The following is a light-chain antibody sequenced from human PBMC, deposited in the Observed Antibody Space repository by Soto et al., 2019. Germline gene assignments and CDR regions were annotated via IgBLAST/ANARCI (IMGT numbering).Light chain of an antibody. CDR3: GTRDGRLSGYV. J-gene: IGLJ1*01. V-gene: IGLV1-51*01. CDR2: DNN. CDR1: SSNIGNNY. Sequence: SVLTQSSSVSAAPGQKVTISCSGSSSNIGNNYVSWYQQLPGTAPKLLIYDNNKRPSGIPDRFSGSKSGTSATLGITGLQTGDEADYYCGTRDGRLSGYVFGTGTKVTVL.